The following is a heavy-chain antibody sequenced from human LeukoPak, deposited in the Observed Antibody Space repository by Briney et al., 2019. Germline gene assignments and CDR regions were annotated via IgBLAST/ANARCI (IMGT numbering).Heavy chain of an antibody. V-gene: IGHV3-21*04. Sequence: PGGSLRLSCAASGCTFSSYSMNWVRQAPGKGLEWVSSISSSSSYIYYVDSVKGRFTISRDNAKNSLYLQMNSLRAEDTALYYCARDIVLIAVAVRGSFDIWGQGTMVTVSS. CDR1: GCTFSSYS. CDR3: ARDIVLIAVAVRGSFDI. J-gene: IGHJ3*02. CDR2: ISSSSSYI. D-gene: IGHD6-19*01.